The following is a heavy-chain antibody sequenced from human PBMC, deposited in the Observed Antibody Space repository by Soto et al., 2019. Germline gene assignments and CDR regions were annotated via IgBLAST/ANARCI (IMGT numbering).Heavy chain of an antibody. CDR3: ARDQGGEFLKGSGMDV. J-gene: IGHJ6*02. CDR2: IYYSGET. CDR1: GDSISRYY. V-gene: IGHV4-59*01. Sequence: SETLSLTCTVSGDSISRYYWSWIRLSPGKGLEWIGYIYYSGETNYNPSVKSRVTISIDRTKNQFSLKLRSVTAADTAVYYCARDQGGEFLKGSGMDVWGQGTTVTVSS. D-gene: IGHD3-10*01.